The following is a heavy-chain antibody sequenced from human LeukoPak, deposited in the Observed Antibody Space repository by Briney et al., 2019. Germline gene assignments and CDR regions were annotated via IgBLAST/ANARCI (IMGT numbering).Heavy chain of an antibody. D-gene: IGHD2/OR15-2a*01. V-gene: IGHV4-4*07. Sequence: SGTLSLTCTVSGESINPYYWNWIRQSAGKGLEWIGLIYKSGSTNFISSLTSRVTMSLDTSMNQFSLNLRSVTAADTAVYFCARSFLDYMDVWGKGTTVTVSS. CDR3: ARSFLDYMDV. J-gene: IGHJ6*03. CDR2: IYKSGST. CDR1: GESINPYY.